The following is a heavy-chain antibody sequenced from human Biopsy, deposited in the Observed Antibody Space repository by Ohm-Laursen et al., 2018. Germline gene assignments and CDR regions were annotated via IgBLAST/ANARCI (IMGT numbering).Heavy chain of an antibody. V-gene: IGHV1-69*13. D-gene: IGHD1-26*01. CDR1: GGTFIKYA. J-gene: IGHJ4*02. Sequence: ASVKVSCKASGGTFIKYAISWVRQAPGQGLEWMGGIIPMFGTANYAQMFKGRVTISADESTSTSYMELSSLTTEDTAIYYCARGPHSGSHSCFDYWGRGTLVTVSS. CDR2: IIPMFGTA. CDR3: ARGPHSGSHSCFDY.